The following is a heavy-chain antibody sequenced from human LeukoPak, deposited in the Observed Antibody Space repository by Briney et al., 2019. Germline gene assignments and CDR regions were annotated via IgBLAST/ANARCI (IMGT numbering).Heavy chain of an antibody. D-gene: IGHD6-19*01. J-gene: IGHJ4*02. V-gene: IGHV4-30-2*01. CDR2: IYHSGST. Sequence: SQTLSLTCAVSGGSISSGGYSWSWIRQPPGKGLEWIGYIYHSGSTYYNPSLKSRVTISVDRSKNQFSLKLSSVTAADTAVYYCARAAEGDYLDYWGQGTLVTVSS. CDR3: ARAAEGDYLDY. CDR1: GGSISSGGYS.